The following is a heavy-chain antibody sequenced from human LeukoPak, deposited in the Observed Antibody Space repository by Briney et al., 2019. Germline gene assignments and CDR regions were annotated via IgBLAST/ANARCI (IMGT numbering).Heavy chain of an antibody. CDR3: ARDGNSVRDFDS. CDR2: ISSGGSTI. V-gene: IGHV3-48*01. D-gene: IGHD5/OR15-5a*01. J-gene: IGHJ4*02. Sequence: GGSLRLSCTASGFSLISYGMNWVRQAPGKGLEWVSYISSGGSTIYYADSVKGRFTISRGNAKNSLYLQMNSLRAEDTAVYYCARDGNSVRDFDSWGQGTLVTVSS. CDR1: GFSLISYG.